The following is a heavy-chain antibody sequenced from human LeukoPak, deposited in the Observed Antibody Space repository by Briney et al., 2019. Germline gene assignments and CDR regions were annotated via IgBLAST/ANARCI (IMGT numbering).Heavy chain of an antibody. Sequence: SVKASCKASGYTFTSYVINWVRQAPGQGLEWMGWISAYNGNTNYAQKLQGRVTMTTDTSTSTAYMELRSLRSDDTAVYYCAREGYSSSWNYFDYWGQGALVTVSS. CDR1: GYTFTSYV. J-gene: IGHJ4*02. D-gene: IGHD6-13*01. V-gene: IGHV1-18*01. CDR2: ISAYNGNT. CDR3: AREGYSSSWNYFDY.